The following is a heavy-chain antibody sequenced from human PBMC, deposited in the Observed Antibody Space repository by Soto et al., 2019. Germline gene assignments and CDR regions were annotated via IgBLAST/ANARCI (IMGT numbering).Heavy chain of an antibody. CDR2: IYDSGST. CDR1: GGSISSGDYN. J-gene: IGHJ4*02. Sequence: QVLLQESGPGLVKPSQTLSLTCTVSGGSISSGDYNWSWIRQSPGKGLEWIGHIYDSGSTYNNPSLQSRVTISVDTSKNQFSLNLSSVTAADTAVYYCARGPSGDKVDYWGQGTLVTASS. D-gene: IGHD7-27*01. V-gene: IGHV4-30-4*01. CDR3: ARGPSGDKVDY.